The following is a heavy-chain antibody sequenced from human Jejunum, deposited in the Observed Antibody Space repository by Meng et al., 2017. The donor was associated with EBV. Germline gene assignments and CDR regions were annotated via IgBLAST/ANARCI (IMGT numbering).Heavy chain of an antibody. CDR2: ISGSAGNT. V-gene: IGHV3-23*01. CDR1: GFSFSNSA. CDR3: AKLLKY. J-gene: IGHJ4*02. Sequence: EGQVWGSGGGLGQQGGSLRLACAASGFSFSNSAMSWVRQAPGKGLEWVSVISGSAGNTYYADSVKGRFTISRDLSNNTLYLQMNSLRAEDTAIYYCAKLLKYWGQGTLVTVSS.